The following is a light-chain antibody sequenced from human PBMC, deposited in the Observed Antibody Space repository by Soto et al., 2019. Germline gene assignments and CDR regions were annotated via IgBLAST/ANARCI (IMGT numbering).Light chain of an antibody. CDR2: EVT. CDR3: SSFAGSNNLT. Sequence: QSVLTQPPSTSGSPGQSVTISCTGTSSDISDYDFVSWYQQHPGKAPKLIIYEVTKRPSGVPDRFSGSKSGNTASLTVSGLQAEDEAVYHCSSFAGSNNLTFGGGTKLTVL. CDR1: SSDISDYDF. J-gene: IGLJ3*02. V-gene: IGLV2-8*01.